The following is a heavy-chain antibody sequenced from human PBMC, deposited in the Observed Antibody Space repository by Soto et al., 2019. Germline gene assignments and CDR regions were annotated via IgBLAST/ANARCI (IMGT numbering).Heavy chain of an antibody. CDR2: INSVGSST. CDR1: GFTFSSYW. J-gene: IGHJ2*01. V-gene: IGHV3-74*01. Sequence: EVQLVESGGGLVQPGGSLRLSCAASGFTFSSYWMHWVRQAPGKGLVWVSRINSVGSSTSYADSVKGRFTIARDNAKNTLYLQLNSLRAEDTAVYYCARGVSLNWYFDLWGRGTLVTVSS. D-gene: IGHD2-8*01. CDR3: ARGVSLNWYFDL.